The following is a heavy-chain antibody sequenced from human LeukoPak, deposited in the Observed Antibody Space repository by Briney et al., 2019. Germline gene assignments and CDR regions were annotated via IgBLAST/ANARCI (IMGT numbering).Heavy chain of an antibody. CDR2: IWYDGSNK. J-gene: IGHJ6*03. Sequence: GGSLRLSCAASGFTFSSYGMHWVRQAPGKGLEWVAVIWYDGSNKYYADSVKGRFTISRDNSKNTLYLQMNSLRAEDTAVHYCARDGSYYYYYMDVWGKGTTVTVSS. CDR3: ARDGSYYYYYMDV. D-gene: IGHD2-2*03. CDR1: GFTFSSYG. V-gene: IGHV3-33*01.